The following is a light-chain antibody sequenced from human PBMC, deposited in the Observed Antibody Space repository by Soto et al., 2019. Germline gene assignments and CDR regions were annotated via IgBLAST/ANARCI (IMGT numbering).Light chain of an antibody. CDR3: QHRSIWPVS. CDR2: DAS. J-gene: IGKJ5*01. CDR1: QSVSSY. Sequence: EIVLTQSPDTLSLSPGEGATLSCRASQSVSSYLAWYQQKPGQAPRLLIFDASTRATGIPARFSGSGSGTDFTLTISSLEPEDFAVYYCQHRSIWPVSFGQGTRLEIK. V-gene: IGKV3-11*01.